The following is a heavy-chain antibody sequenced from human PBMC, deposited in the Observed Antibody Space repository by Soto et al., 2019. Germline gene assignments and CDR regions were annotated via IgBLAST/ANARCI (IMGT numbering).Heavy chain of an antibody. D-gene: IGHD1-1*01. CDR1: GGSITIGGYY. CDR3: ARDTKDGRNYYLDY. Sequence: QVQLQESGPGLVKPSQTLSLTCTVSGGSITIGGYYWSWIRQHPGKGLEWIGYVYYSGSTYYNPSLKSRVTIAVDTSKKQFSLKLSSVTAAYTAVYYCARDTKDGRNYYLDYWGQGTLVTVSS. CDR2: VYYSGST. J-gene: IGHJ4*02. V-gene: IGHV4-31*03.